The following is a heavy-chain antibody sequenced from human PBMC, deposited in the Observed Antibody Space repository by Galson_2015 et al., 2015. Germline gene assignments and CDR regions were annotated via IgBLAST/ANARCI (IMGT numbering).Heavy chain of an antibody. V-gene: IGHV3-15*01. CDR1: GFIFSHAW. CDR2: IKSKAAGGTT. J-gene: IGHJ5*02. Sequence: SLRLSCAASGFIFSHAWMRWVRQAPGKGLEWVGRIKSKAAGGTTDYAAPVQGRFTISRDDSENTLYLQMSSLKTEDTAVYYCTKDDPLSRSWGQGTLVTVSS. CDR3: TKDDPLSRS.